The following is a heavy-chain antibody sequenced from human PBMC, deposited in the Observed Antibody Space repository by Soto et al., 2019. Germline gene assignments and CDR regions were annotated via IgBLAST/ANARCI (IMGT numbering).Heavy chain of an antibody. CDR3: AKSKVTMVRGVQYYFDY. J-gene: IGHJ4*02. CDR2: ISSSSSTI. V-gene: IGHV3-48*01. Sequence: EVQLVESGGGLVQPGGSLRLSCAASGFTFSSYSMNWVRQAPGKGLEWVSYISSSSSTIYYADSVKGRFTISRDNAKNSLYLQMNSLRAEDTAVYYCAKSKVTMVRGVQYYFDYWGQGTLVTVSS. D-gene: IGHD3-10*01. CDR1: GFTFSSYS.